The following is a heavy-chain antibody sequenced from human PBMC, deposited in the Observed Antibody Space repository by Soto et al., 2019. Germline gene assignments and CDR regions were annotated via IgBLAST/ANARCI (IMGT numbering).Heavy chain of an antibody. CDR1: GFTFSSYG. V-gene: IGHV3-30*18. CDR2: ISYDGSNK. J-gene: IGHJ5*02. Sequence: QVQLVESGGGVVQPGRSLRLSCAASGFTFSSYGMHWVRQAPGKGLEWVAVISYDGSNKYYADSVKGRFTISRDNSKNTLYLQMYSLRAEDTAVYYCAKDAGDYISWFDPWGQGTLVTVSS. CDR3: AKDAGDYISWFDP. D-gene: IGHD4-17*01.